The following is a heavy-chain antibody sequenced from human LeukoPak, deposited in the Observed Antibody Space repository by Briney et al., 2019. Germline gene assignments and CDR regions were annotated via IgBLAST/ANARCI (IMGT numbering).Heavy chain of an antibody. D-gene: IGHD3-22*01. V-gene: IGHV1-3*01. CDR2: ISAGNGNT. CDR3: ARDSSSGNNDY. CDR1: GYTFTSYA. Sequence: ASVTVSCKASGYTFTSYAIHWVRQAPGQRLEWMGWISAGNGNTKYSQNFQGRVTFISNTSATTAFMELSSLRSEDAAVYYCARDSSSGNNDYWGQGTLVTVSS. J-gene: IGHJ4*02.